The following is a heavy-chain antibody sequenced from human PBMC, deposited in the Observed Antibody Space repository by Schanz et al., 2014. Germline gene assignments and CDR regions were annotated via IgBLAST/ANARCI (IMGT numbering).Heavy chain of an antibody. Sequence: QVRLQESGPGLVKPSETLSLTCSVSGRSISSYYWSWIRQPPGKGLEWIGHIYYSGSTNYNPSLKSRVTISADTSKNQLSLKLTSVTAADTAVYYCASKARYTYGYDYWGQGTLVTVSS. CDR1: GRSISSYY. J-gene: IGHJ4*02. V-gene: IGHV4-59*01. CDR3: ASKARYTYGYDY. CDR2: IYYSGST. D-gene: IGHD5-18*01.